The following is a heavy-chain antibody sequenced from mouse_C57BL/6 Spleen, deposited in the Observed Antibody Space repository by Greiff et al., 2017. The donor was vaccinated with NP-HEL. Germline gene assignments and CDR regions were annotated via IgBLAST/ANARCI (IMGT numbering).Heavy chain of an antibody. CDR2: INPNNGGT. CDR3: ARRTNWDEDYAMDY. J-gene: IGHJ4*01. D-gene: IGHD4-1*01. V-gene: IGHV1-26*01. Sequence: EVQLQQSGPELVKPGASVKISCKASGYTFTDYYMNWVKQSHGKSLEWIGDINPNNGGTSYNQKFKGKATLTVDKSSSTAYMELRSLTSEDSAVYYCARRTNWDEDYAMDYWGQGTSVTVSS. CDR1: GYTFTDYY.